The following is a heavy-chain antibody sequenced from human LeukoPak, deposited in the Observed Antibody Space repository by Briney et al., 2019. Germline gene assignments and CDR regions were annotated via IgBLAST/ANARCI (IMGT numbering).Heavy chain of an antibody. D-gene: IGHD3-10*01. J-gene: IGHJ4*02. CDR3: VFGVRGIIPNPFDY. Sequence: GESLKISCAASGFTFSSYCMSWVRLAPGRGLEWVSGITGSGIDMEYADSVKGRFTVSRDNSKSTLYLQMTSLRAEDTAVYYCVFGVRGIIPNPFDYWGQGTLVTVSS. CDR2: ITGSGIDM. CDR1: GFTFSSYC. V-gene: IGHV3-23*01.